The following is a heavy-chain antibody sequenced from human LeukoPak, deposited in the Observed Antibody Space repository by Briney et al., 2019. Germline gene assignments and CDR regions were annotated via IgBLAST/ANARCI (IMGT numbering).Heavy chain of an antibody. D-gene: IGHD6-19*01. CDR2: ISAYNGNT. J-gene: IGHJ4*02. V-gene: IGHV1-18*01. CDR1: GYTFTSYG. Sequence: GASVKVSCKASGYTFTSYGISWVRQAPGQGLEWMGWISAYNGNTNYAQKIQGRVTMTTDTSTSTAYMELRSLRSDDTAVYCCAREYSSGWYVVGYYFDYWGQGTLVTVSS. CDR3: AREYSSGWYVVGYYFDY.